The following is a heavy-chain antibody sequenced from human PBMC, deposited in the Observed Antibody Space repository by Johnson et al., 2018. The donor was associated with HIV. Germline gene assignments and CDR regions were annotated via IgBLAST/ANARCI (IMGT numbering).Heavy chain of an antibody. CDR3: ARPHEGQYYNFWSGYRPAPMNDAFDI. Sequence: VQLVESGGGVVQPGRSLRLSCAASGFTFSSYAMHWVRQAPGKGLEWVAVISYDGSNKYYADSVKGRFTISRDNSKNTLYLQMNSLRAEDTAVYYCARPHEGQYYNFWSGYRPAPMNDAFDIWGQGTMVTVSS. J-gene: IGHJ3*02. D-gene: IGHD3-3*01. V-gene: IGHV3-30*04. CDR2: ISYDGSNK. CDR1: GFTFSSYA.